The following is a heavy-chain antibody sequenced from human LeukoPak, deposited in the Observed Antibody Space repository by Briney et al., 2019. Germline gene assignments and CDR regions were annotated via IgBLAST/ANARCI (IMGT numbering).Heavy chain of an antibody. V-gene: IGHV4-61*01. CDR3: ARDRGNKY. D-gene: IGHD3-10*01. CDR2: ISYSGST. CDR1: GGSISSSSYY. J-gene: IGHJ4*02. Sequence: SETLSLTCTVSGGSISSSSYYWGWIRQPPGKGLEWIGYISYSGSTNCNPSLKSRVTISVDTSKNQSSLKLSSVTAADTAVYYCARDRGNKYWGQGTLVTVSS.